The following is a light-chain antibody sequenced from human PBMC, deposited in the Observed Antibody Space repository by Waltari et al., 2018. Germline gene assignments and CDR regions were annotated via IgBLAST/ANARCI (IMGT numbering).Light chain of an antibody. Sequence: DIQMSQSPSSLSASVVDRVTITCRASQGITNYLNWYQQKPGKAPKLLIYYSNTLPSGVPSRFSGSGSGTEFTLTISSLQPEDFATYYCQQGNNYPRTFGQGTKVEIK. CDR3: QQGNNYPRT. CDR1: QGITNY. J-gene: IGKJ1*01. V-gene: IGKV1-17*01. CDR2: YSN.